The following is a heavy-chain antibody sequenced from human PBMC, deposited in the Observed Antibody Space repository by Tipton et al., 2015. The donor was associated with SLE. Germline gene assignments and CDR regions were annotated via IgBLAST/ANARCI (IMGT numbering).Heavy chain of an antibody. CDR3: ARLPDYFDH. Sequence: LRLSCAVYGGSTSDTNWSWIRQPPGKGLEWIGEIHHIGGTKYSPSLKSRVTISIDTSKNQFSLKLISVTAADTAVYYCARLPDYFDHWGQGALVTVSS. J-gene: IGHJ4*02. V-gene: IGHV4-34*01. CDR1: GGSTSDTN. CDR2: IHHIGGT.